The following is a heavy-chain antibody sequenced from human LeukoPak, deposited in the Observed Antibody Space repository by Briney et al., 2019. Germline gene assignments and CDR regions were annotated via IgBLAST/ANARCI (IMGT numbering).Heavy chain of an antibody. D-gene: IGHD3-22*01. CDR3: ARDVGTYYYDSSGYFARGYYFDY. V-gene: IGHV1-2*02. Sequence: ASVKVSCKASGYTFTGYYMHWVRQAPGQGLEWMGWINPNSGGTNYAQKFQGRVTMTRDTSISTTYMELSRLRSDDTAVYYCARDVGTYYYDSSGYFARGYYFDYWGQGTLVTVSS. CDR2: INPNSGGT. J-gene: IGHJ4*02. CDR1: GYTFTGYY.